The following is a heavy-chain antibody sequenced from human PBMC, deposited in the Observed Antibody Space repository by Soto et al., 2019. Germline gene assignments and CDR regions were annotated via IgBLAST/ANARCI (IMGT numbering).Heavy chain of an antibody. CDR1: GFTFSIYS. D-gene: IGHD3-22*01. CDR3: ARVHRSMIVVDYGMDV. V-gene: IGHV3-48*02. Sequence: GGSLRLSCAASGFTFSIYSMNWVRQAPGKGLEWVSYISSSSTIYYADSVKGRFTISRDNAKNSLYLQMNSLRDEDTAVYYCARVHRSMIVVDYGMDVWGQGTTVTVSS. CDR2: ISSSSTI. J-gene: IGHJ6*02.